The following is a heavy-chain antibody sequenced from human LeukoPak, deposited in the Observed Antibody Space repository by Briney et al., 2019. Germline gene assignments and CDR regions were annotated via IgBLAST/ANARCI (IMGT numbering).Heavy chain of an antibody. CDR1: SGSISSADYY. CDR3: ARAPLGFCSGGTCKMYLDY. J-gene: IGHJ4*02. V-gene: IGHV4-30-4*01. D-gene: IGHD2-15*01. CDR2: INYSGST. Sequence: SETLSLTCTVSSGSISSADYYWSWIRQPPGKGLEWIGYINYSGSTSYNPSFKSRATISVDTAKSQFSLKLSSVSAADTAVYYCARAPLGFCSGGTCKMYLDYSSQGTLVTVSS.